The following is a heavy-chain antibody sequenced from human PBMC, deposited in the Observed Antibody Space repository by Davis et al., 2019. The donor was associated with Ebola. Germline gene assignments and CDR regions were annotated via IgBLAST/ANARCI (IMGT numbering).Heavy chain of an antibody. CDR2: IYHSGST. J-gene: IGHJ3*02. V-gene: IGHV4-30-2*01. Sequence: SETLSLTCAVSGGSISSGGYSWSWIRQPPGTGLEWIGYIYHSGSTYYNPSLKSRVTISVDRSKNQFSLKLSSVTAADTAVYYCAREGSPYAFDIWGQGTMVTVSS. CDR3: AREGSPYAFDI. CDR1: GGSISSGGYS.